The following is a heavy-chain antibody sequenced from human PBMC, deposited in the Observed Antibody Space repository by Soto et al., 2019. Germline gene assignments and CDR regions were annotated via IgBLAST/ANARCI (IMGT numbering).Heavy chain of an antibody. V-gene: IGHV4-39*01. J-gene: IGHJ6*03. CDR1: GGSISSSSYY. D-gene: IGHD3-10*01. CDR2: IYYSGST. CDR3: GTIYGSGSHIPPNYYYYMDV. Sequence: SETLSLTCTVSGGSISSSSYYWGWIRQPPGKGLEWIGSIYYSGSTYYNPSLKSRVTISVDTSKNQFSLKLSSVTAADTAVYYCGTIYGSGSHIPPNYYYYMDVWGKGTTVTVSS.